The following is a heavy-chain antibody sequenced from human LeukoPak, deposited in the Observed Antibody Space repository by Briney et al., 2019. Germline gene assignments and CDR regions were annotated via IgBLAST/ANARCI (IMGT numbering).Heavy chain of an antibody. CDR3: ARDPQYCSGGSCYSFDY. Sequence: PGGSLRLSCAASGFTFSTYSMNWVRQAPGKGLEWVSSIISSSSYIYYADSVKGRFTISRDNAKNSLYLQMNSLRAEDTAVYYCARDPQYCSGGSCYSFDYWGQGTLVTVSS. D-gene: IGHD2-15*01. CDR1: GFTFSTYS. J-gene: IGHJ4*02. V-gene: IGHV3-21*01. CDR2: IISSSSYI.